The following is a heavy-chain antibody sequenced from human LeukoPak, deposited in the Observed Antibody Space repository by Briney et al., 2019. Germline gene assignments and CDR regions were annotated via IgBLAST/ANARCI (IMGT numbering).Heavy chain of an antibody. J-gene: IGHJ4*02. D-gene: IGHD3-16*01. CDR2: ISGSGGST. V-gene: IGHV3-23*01. CDR1: GFSFSSYW. CDR3: AKDPLLGLLRLGEFTFDY. Sequence: PAGGSLRLSCAASGFSFSSYWMHWVRQAPGKGLEWVSAISGSGGSTYYADSVKGRFTISRDNSKNTLYLQMNSLRAEDTAVYYCAKDPLLGLLRLGEFTFDYWGQGTLVTVSS.